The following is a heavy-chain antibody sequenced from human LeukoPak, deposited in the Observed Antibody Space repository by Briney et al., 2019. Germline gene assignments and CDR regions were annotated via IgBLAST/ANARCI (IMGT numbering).Heavy chain of an antibody. CDR3: ARGIVGATRGYYGMDV. CDR2: INHSGST. J-gene: IGHJ6*02. Sequence: ASETLSLTCAVYGGSFSGYYWSWIRQPPGKGLEWIGEINHSGSTNYNPSLKSRVTISVDTSKNQFSLKLSSVTAADTAVYYCARGIVGATRGYYGMDVWGQGTTVTVSS. V-gene: IGHV4-34*01. D-gene: IGHD1-26*01. CDR1: GGSFSGYY.